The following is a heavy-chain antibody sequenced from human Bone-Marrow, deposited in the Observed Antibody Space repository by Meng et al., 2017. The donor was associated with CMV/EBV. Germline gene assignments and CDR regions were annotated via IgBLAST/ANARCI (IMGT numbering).Heavy chain of an antibody. Sequence: GESLKISCTASGFTFGDYAMSWVRQAPGKGLEWVGFIRSKAYGGTTEYAASVKGRFTISRDDSKSIAYLQMNSLKTEDTAVYFCARDRLPDYGDSYGMDVWGQGTTVTVSS. CDR2: IRSKAYGGTT. CDR1: GFTFGDYA. D-gene: IGHD4-17*01. V-gene: IGHV3-49*04. J-gene: IGHJ6*01. CDR3: ARDRLPDYGDSYGMDV.